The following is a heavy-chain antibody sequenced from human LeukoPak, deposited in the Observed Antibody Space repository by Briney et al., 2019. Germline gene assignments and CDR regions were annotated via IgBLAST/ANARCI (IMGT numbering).Heavy chain of an antibody. CDR3: AKSPWDILTDPPGDYYYYGMDV. J-gene: IGHJ6*02. D-gene: IGHD3-9*01. CDR1: GFTFGSYG. CDR2: ISYDGSNK. V-gene: IGHV3-30*18. Sequence: GGSLRLSCAASGFTFGSYGMHWVRQAPGKGLEWVAVISYDGSNKYYADSVKGRFTISRDNSKNTLYLQMNSLRAEDTAVYYCAKSPWDILTDPPGDYYYYGMDVWGQGTTVTVSS.